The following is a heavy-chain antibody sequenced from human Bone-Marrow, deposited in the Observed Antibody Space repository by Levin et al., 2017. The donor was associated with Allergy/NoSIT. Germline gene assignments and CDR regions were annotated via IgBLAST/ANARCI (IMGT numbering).Heavy chain of an antibody. V-gene: IGHV1-69*13. J-gene: IGHJ4*02. D-gene: IGHD3-10*01. CDR2: IIPIFGTA. CDR1: GGTFSSYA. Sequence: AASVKVSCKASGGTFSSYAISWVRQAPGQGLEWMGGIIPIFGTANYAQKFQGRVTITADESTSTAYMELSSLRSEDTAVYYCARDNKGNGSGWDWGQGTLVTVSS. CDR3: ARDNKGNGSGWD.